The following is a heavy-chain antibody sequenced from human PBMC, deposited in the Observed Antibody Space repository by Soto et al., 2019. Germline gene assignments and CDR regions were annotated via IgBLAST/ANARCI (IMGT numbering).Heavy chain of an antibody. V-gene: IGHV3-23*01. CDR1: GFTFSSYA. J-gene: IGHJ4*02. CDR2: ISGSGGST. D-gene: IGHD6-13*01. Sequence: GSLRLSCASSGFTFSSYAMSWVRQAPGKGLEWVSAISGSGGSTYYADSVKGRFTISRDNSKNTLYLQMNSLRAEDTAVYYCAKGLIAGAGPETYYFDYWGQGTLVTVSS. CDR3: AKGLIAGAGPETYYFDY.